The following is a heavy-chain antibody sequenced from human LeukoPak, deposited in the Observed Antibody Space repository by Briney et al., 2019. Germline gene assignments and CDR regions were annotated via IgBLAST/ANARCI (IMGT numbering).Heavy chain of an antibody. CDR3: ARDLTEDETVDYYDSSGYYTTFNY. Sequence: GGSLRLSCAASGFTFSSYSMNWVRQAPGKGLEWVSSISSSSSYIYYADSVKGRFTISRDNAKNSLYLQMNSLRAEDTAVYYCARDLTEDETVDYYDSSGYYTTFNYWGQGTLVTVSS. CDR1: GFTFSSYS. V-gene: IGHV3-21*01. J-gene: IGHJ4*02. D-gene: IGHD3-22*01. CDR2: ISSSSSYI.